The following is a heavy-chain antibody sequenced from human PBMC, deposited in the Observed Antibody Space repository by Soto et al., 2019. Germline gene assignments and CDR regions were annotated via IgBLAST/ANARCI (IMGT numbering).Heavy chain of an antibody. V-gene: IGHV3-33*01. D-gene: IGHD2-21*01. CDR1: GFTLDTYG. J-gene: IGHJ3*01. CDR3: ARDWGACTPGECYSHGFDL. Sequence: QEQLGESGGGMVQPGGSLRLSCAVSGFTLDTYGMHWVRQAAGQGLSCVAVSWHDGRHLDYADSVRGRFTVFRDDSKNTLFLEMTGLRGDDTAVYYCARDWGACTPGECYSHGFDLWGQGTLVTVSS. CDR2: SWHDGRHL.